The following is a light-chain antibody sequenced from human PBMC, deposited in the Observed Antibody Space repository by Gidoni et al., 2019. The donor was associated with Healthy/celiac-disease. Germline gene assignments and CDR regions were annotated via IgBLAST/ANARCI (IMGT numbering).Light chain of an antibody. V-gene: IGKV3-15*01. CDR3: QQYNNWPFT. J-gene: IGKJ5*01. CDR1: QSVSSN. Sequence: DIVMSLSPATLSVSPGERATLSCRASQSVSSNLAWYQQKPGQAPRLLIYGASTRATGIPARFSGSGSGTEFTLTISSLQSEDFAVYYCQQYNNWPFTFGQGTRLEIK. CDR2: GAS.